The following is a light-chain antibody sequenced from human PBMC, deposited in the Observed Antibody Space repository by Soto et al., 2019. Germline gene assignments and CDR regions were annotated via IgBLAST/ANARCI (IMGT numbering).Light chain of an antibody. CDR2: DAS. CDR3: QQRSNWPPGT. J-gene: IGKJ2*02. V-gene: IGKV3-11*01. Sequence: EIVLTQSPATLSLSPGERATLSCRASQNVSTYLAWYQQKPGQPPRLLIYDASNRATGIPARFSGSGSGTDFTLTISSLEPEDFAVYYCQQRSNWPPGTLGQGTKLEIK. CDR1: QNVSTY.